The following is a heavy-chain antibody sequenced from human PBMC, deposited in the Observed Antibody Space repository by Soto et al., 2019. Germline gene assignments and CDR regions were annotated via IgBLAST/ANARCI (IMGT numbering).Heavy chain of an antibody. CDR1: GGTFSSYA. V-gene: IGHV1-69*01. CDR3: ARDSGKYDYDSSGYYSPFDY. Sequence: QVQLVQSGAEVKKPGSSVKVSCKASGGTFSSYAISWVRQAPGQGLEWMGGIIPIFGTANYAQKFQGRVTITAEESTSTAYMELSSLRSEDTAVYYCARDSGKYDYDSSGYYSPFDYWGQGTLVTVSS. CDR2: IIPIFGTA. D-gene: IGHD3-22*01. J-gene: IGHJ4*02.